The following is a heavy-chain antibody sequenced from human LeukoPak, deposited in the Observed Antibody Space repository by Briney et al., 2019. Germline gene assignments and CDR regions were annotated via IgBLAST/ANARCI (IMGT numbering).Heavy chain of an antibody. CDR3: ARDRLYYDFWSGYYPYYYYYMDV. CDR2: IWYDGSNK. V-gene: IGHV3-33*01. J-gene: IGHJ6*03. Sequence: PGRSLRLSCAASGFTFSSYGMHWVRQAPGKGLEWVAVIWYDGSNKYDADSVKGRFTISRDNSKNTLYLQMNSLRAEDTAVYYCARDRLYYDFWSGYYPYYYYYMDVWGKGTTVTVSS. CDR1: GFTFSSYG. D-gene: IGHD3-3*01.